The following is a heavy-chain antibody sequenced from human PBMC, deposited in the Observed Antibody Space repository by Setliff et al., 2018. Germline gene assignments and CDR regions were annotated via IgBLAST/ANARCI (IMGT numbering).Heavy chain of an antibody. CDR1: GGSINSGVYY. J-gene: IGHJ4*02. Sequence: SETLSLTCTVSGGSINSGVYYWGWIRQPPGKGLEWIGRIYHGGDTYYNASLKSRLTISVDTSKNQFSLKLRSVTAADTAVYCARGSAGKHDYSIDYWGQGTLVTVSS. V-gene: IGHV4-39*01. D-gene: IGHD4-4*01. CDR3: ARGSAGKHDYSIDY. CDR2: IYHGGDT.